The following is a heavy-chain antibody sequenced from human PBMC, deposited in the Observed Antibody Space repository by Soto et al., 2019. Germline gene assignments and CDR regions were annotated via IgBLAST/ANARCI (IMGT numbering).Heavy chain of an antibody. J-gene: IGHJ3*02. CDR1: GYTFTSYY. D-gene: IGHD6-19*01. V-gene: IGHV1-46*01. CDR3: ARDLWQQWLGFHAFDI. CDR2: INPSGGST. Sequence: ASVKVSCKASGYTFTSYYMHWVRQAPGQGLEWMGIINPSGGSTSYAQKFQGRVTMTRDTSTSTVYMELSSLRSEDTAVYYCARDLWQQWLGFHAFDIWGQGTMVTV.